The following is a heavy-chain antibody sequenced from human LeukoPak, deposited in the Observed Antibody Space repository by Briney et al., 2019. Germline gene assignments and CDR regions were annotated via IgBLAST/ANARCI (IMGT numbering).Heavy chain of an antibody. CDR1: GFTFISYG. Sequence: GRSLRLSCAASGFTFISYGMHWVRQAPGKGLEWVAVISYDGSNKYYADSVKGRFTISRDNSKNTLYLQMNSLSAEDTAVYYCAKERYSSGWYWTGLYFDYWGQGTLVTVSS. CDR2: ISYDGSNK. J-gene: IGHJ4*02. V-gene: IGHV3-30*18. CDR3: AKERYSSGWYWTGLYFDY. D-gene: IGHD6-19*01.